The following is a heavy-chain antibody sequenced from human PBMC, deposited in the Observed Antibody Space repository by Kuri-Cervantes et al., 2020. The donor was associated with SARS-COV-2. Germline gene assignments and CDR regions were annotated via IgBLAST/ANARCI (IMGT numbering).Heavy chain of an antibody. D-gene: IGHD4/OR15-4a*01. Sequence: SETLSLTCTVSGGSISSSSYYWGWIRQPPGKGLEWIGSIYYSGSTYYNPSLKSRVTISVDTSKNQFSLKLSSVTAADTAVYYCARDPNANHNNWFDSWGQGTLVTVSS. V-gene: IGHV4-39*02. J-gene: IGHJ5*01. CDR2: IYYSGST. CDR1: GGSISSSSYY. CDR3: ARDPNANHNNWFDS.